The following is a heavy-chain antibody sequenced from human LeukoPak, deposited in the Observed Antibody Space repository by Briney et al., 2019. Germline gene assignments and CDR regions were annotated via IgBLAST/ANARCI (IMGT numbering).Heavy chain of an antibody. Sequence: PSETLSLTCTVSGGSISSSSYYWGWIRQPPGKGLEWIGSIYYSGSTYYNPSLKSRVTISVDTSKNQFSLKLSSVTAADTAVYYCARGVSGYDCPCYYYYYYMDVWGKGTTVTVSS. V-gene: IGHV4-39*07. CDR2: IYYSGST. CDR1: GGSISSSSYY. CDR3: ARGVSGYDCPCYYYYYYMDV. D-gene: IGHD5-12*01. J-gene: IGHJ6*03.